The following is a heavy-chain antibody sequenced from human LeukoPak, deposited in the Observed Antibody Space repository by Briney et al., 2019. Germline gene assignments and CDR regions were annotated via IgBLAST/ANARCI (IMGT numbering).Heavy chain of an antibody. CDR1: GYTFTIYY. D-gene: IGHD1-26*01. J-gene: IGHJ6*02. CDR2: INPSGGST. CDR3: ARVPSGSYYFGLSDYYYGMDV. Sequence: ASVKVSCKASGYTFTIYYMHWVRQAPGQGLEWMGIINPSGGSTSYAQKFQGRVTMTRDTSTSTVYMELSSLRSEDTAVYYCARVPSGSYYFGLSDYYYGMDVWGQGTTVTVSS. V-gene: IGHV1-46*01.